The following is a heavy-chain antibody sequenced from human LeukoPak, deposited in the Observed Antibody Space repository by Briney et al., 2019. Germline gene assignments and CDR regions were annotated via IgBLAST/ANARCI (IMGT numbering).Heavy chain of an antibody. Sequence: KPGGSLRLSCAASGFTFSSYTMNWVRRAPGKGLEWVSYISSSSSYIYYADSVKGRFTISRDNAENSLYLQMNSLRAEDTAVYYCARGSEGYCSGGGCYYGMDVWGQGTTVTVSS. CDR1: GFTFSSYT. V-gene: IGHV3-21*01. CDR2: ISSSSSYI. CDR3: ARGSEGYCSGGGCYYGMDV. D-gene: IGHD2-15*01. J-gene: IGHJ6*01.